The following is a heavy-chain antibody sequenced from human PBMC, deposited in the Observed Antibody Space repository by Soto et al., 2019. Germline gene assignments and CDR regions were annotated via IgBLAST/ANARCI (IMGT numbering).Heavy chain of an antibody. Sequence: PGESLKISCKGSGYSFTNYWIGWVRQMPGKGLEWMGIIYPDDSDTRYSPSFQGQVTISADRSISTAYLQWSSLKASDTAIYYCARPRRIPAATFYFDDSGQGTLVTVSS. CDR3: ARPRRIPAATFYFDD. V-gene: IGHV5-51*01. D-gene: IGHD2-2*01. CDR1: GYSFTNYW. J-gene: IGHJ4*02. CDR2: IYPDDSDT.